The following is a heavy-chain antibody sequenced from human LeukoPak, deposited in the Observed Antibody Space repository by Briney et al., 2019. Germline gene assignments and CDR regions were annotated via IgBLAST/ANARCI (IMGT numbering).Heavy chain of an antibody. Sequence: SETLSLTSTVSIYTNSNGYCWGWIRQPPAKGLGGIDTIYHSGSTYYNPSLKSRVTISVDKSKNQFSLKLSSVTAANTAVYYCARSASSGYYHYYYYMDVWGKGTTVTISS. CDR3: ARSASSGYYHYYYYMDV. V-gene: IGHV4-38-2*02. J-gene: IGHJ6*03. CDR1: IYTNSNGYC. CDR2: IYHSGST. D-gene: IGHD3-22*01.